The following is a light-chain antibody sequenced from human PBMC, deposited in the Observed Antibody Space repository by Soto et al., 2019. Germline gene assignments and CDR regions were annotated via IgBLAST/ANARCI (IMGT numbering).Light chain of an antibody. CDR2: KAS. Sequence: IPMTQSPSTLSATVRDRVTISFRASQSISSWLAWYQQKPGKAPKLLIYKASTLESGVPSRFSGSGSGTEFTLTISSLQTDDSATYYCQQYSSAWTFGQGTKVDI. J-gene: IGKJ1*01. V-gene: IGKV1-5*03. CDR3: QQYSSAWT. CDR1: QSISSW.